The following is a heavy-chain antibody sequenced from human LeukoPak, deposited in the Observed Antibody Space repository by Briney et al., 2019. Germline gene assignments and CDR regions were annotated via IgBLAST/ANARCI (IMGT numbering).Heavy chain of an antibody. CDR3: ASSRYCSGGSCYDYMDV. Sequence: SVKVSCKASGGTSSSYAISWVRQAPGQGLEWMGGIIPIFGTANYAQKFQGRVTITTDESTSTAYMELSSLRSEDTAVYCCASSRYCSGGSCYDYMDVWGKGTTVTVSS. CDR1: GGTSSSYA. V-gene: IGHV1-69*05. D-gene: IGHD2-15*01. J-gene: IGHJ6*03. CDR2: IIPIFGTA.